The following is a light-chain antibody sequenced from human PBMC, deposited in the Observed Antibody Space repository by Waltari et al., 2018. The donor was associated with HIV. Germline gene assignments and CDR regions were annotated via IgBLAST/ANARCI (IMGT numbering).Light chain of an antibody. Sequence: EVVMTQSPATLSVSPGERATLSCRASQSVSSYLAWYQQKPGQAPRLLIYGASPRATGIPSRFVGSGSGTDFTLTISSLQSEDFAVYFCQQYNKWSRGTFGGGTKVEVK. CDR2: GAS. V-gene: IGKV3D-15*01. CDR3: QQYNKWSRGT. CDR1: QSVSSY. J-gene: IGKJ4*01.